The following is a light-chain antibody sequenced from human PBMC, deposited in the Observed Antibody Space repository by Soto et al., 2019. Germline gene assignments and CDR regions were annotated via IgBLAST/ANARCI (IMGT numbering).Light chain of an antibody. V-gene: IGKV3-11*01. CDR2: DAS. Sequence: VLTQSPATLSLSPGERATLSCRASQSVSSQLAWYQQKPGQAPRLFIYDASNRETGVPGRFSGSGSGTDFTLTISSLEPDDVAVYYCQQRSSWPTFGQGTRVEIK. CDR3: QQRSSWPT. CDR1: QSVSSQ. J-gene: IGKJ1*01.